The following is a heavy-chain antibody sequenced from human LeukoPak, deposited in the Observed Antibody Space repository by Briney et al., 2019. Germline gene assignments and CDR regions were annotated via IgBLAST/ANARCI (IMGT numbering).Heavy chain of an antibody. CDR1: GFTFSGYW. Sequence: PGGSLRLSCAASGFTFSGYWMSWVRQAPGKGLEWVSAISGSGGSTYYADSVKGRFTTSRDNSKNTLYLQMNSLRAEDTAVYYCARDPRGYSYGTSYWYFDLWGRGTLVTVSS. J-gene: IGHJ2*01. CDR2: ISGSGGST. V-gene: IGHV3-23*01. CDR3: ARDPRGYSYGTSYWYFDL. D-gene: IGHD5-18*01.